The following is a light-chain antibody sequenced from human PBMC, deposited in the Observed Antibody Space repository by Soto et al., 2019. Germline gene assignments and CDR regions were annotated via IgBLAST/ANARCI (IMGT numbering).Light chain of an antibody. CDR3: QQRNSWPPTFT. Sequence: ESVLTQSPGTLSLSPGERATLSCRASQSVGSFLAWYQQKPGQAPRLLIYDTSIRATGIPARFSGSGSGTDFTLTISSLEPEDFAVYYCQQRNSWPPTFTFGQGTRLEI. J-gene: IGKJ5*01. CDR2: DTS. V-gene: IGKV3-11*01. CDR1: QSVGSF.